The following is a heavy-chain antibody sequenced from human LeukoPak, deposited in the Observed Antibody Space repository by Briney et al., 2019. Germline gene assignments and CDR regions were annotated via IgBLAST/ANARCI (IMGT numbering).Heavy chain of an antibody. CDR1: GGSISSSNW. CDR2: IYHSGST. V-gene: IGHV4-4*02. D-gene: IGHD6-19*01. Sequence: SETLSLTCAVSGGSISSSNWWSWVRQPPGKGLEWIGEIYHSGSTNHNPSLKSRVTISVDKSKNQFSLKLSSVTAADTAVYYCARVSSPFSIAVAVFAFDIWGQGTMVTVSS. CDR3: ARVSSPFSIAVAVFAFDI. J-gene: IGHJ3*02.